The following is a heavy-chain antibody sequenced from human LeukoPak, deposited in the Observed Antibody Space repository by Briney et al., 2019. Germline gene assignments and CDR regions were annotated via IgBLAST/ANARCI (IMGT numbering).Heavy chain of an antibody. Sequence: GGSLRLSCAASGFTFSSYDMQWVRQAPGKGLEWVAVIWFDGGNRYYADSVKGRFTISRDNSKNTLYLQLNSLRAEDTAVYYCARDSLDTQPRQTAGDIFDYWGQGTLVTVSS. J-gene: IGHJ4*02. CDR2: IWFDGGNR. CDR1: GFTFSSYD. V-gene: IGHV3-33*08. D-gene: IGHD6-13*01. CDR3: ARDSLDTQPRQTAGDIFDY.